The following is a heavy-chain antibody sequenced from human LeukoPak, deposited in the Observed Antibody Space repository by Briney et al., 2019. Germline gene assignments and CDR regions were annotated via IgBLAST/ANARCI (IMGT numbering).Heavy chain of an antibody. CDR3: TADNCGSTSCYAHY. Sequence: PGGSLRLSCVASGFTFSEFTFSNAWMSWVRQAPGKGLEWVGLFKSKTDGGATDYAAPVQGRVTISRDVSKTTLFLQMNSLKTEDTAVYYCTADNCGSTSCYAHYWGQGTLVSVSS. D-gene: IGHD2-2*01. CDR1: GFTFSEFTFSNAW. J-gene: IGHJ4*02. V-gene: IGHV3-15*01. CDR2: FKSKTDGGAT.